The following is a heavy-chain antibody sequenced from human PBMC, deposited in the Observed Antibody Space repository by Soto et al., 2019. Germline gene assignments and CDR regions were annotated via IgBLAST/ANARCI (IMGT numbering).Heavy chain of an antibody. CDR1: GFTFSSYA. J-gene: IGHJ3*02. D-gene: IGHD4-17*01. CDR3: AKDLGYGDYVEEGFDI. Sequence: GGSLRLSCAASGFTFSSYAMSWVRQAPGKGLEWVSAISGSGGSTYYADSVKGRFTISRDNSKNTLYLQMNSLRAEDTAVYYCAKDLGYGDYVEEGFDIWGQGTMVTVSS. CDR2: ISGSGGST. V-gene: IGHV3-23*01.